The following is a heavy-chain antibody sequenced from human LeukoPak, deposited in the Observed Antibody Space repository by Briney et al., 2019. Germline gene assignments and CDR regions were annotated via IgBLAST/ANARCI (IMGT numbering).Heavy chain of an antibody. Sequence: SETLSLTCNVSGGSISSSSYYWGWIRQPPGKGLEWIGSIYYSGSTYYNPSLKSRVTISVDTSKNRFSLKLSSVTAADTAVYYCARQSNVDTAMITYYYYGMDVWGQGTTVTVSS. CDR1: GGSISSSSYY. CDR3: ARQSNVDTAMITYYYYGMDV. D-gene: IGHD5-18*01. J-gene: IGHJ6*02. CDR2: IYYSGST. V-gene: IGHV4-39*01.